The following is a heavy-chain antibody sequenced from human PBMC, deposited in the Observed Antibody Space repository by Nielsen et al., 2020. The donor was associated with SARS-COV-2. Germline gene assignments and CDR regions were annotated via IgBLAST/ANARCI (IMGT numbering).Heavy chain of an antibody. D-gene: IGHD6-13*01. CDR2: VSYDGRNQ. Sequence: GESLKISCAASGFIFTSHAMHWVRQAPGTGLEWVAVVSYDGRNQYYADSVRGRFTISRDFSKSTLYLQMNSLRPEDTAVYYCTKGAQLGDYWGQGTLVTVSS. CDR3: TKGAQLGDY. CDR1: GFIFTSHA. J-gene: IGHJ4*02. V-gene: IGHV3-30*18.